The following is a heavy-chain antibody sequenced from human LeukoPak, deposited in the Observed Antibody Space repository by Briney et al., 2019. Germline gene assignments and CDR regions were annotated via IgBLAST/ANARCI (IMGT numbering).Heavy chain of an antibody. V-gene: IGHV4-39*01. CDR1: GGSISSSSYY. D-gene: IGHD3-22*01. Sequence: SETLPLTCTVSGGSISSSSYYWGWIRQPPGKGLEWIGSIYYSGSTYYNPSLKSRVTISVDTSKNQFSLKLSSVTAADTAVYYCARQAVDSSGYYSYFDYWGQGTLVTVSS. J-gene: IGHJ4*02. CDR2: IYYSGST. CDR3: ARQAVDSSGYYSYFDY.